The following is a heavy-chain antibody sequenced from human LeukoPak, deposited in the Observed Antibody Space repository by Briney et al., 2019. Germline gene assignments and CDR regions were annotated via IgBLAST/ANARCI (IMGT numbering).Heavy chain of an antibody. V-gene: IGHV4-38-2*02. CDR3: AREDDSGAAFDI. D-gene: IGHD1-1*01. Sequence: SETLSLTCTVSGYSISSGYFWGWMRQPPGKGLEWIGSIYYSGSTYYNPSLKSRVTISVDTSKNQFSLKLSSVTAADTAVYYCAREDDSGAAFDIWGQGTMVTVSS. J-gene: IGHJ3*02. CDR2: IYYSGST. CDR1: GYSISSGYF.